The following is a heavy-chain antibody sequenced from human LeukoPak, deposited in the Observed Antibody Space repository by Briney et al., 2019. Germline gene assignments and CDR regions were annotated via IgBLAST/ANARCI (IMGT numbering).Heavy chain of an antibody. CDR2: ISGSRGTT. V-gene: IGHV3-23*01. D-gene: IGHD6-19*01. CDR3: AKERTGGWPFDY. Sequence: GGSLRLSCPVSGFTFSSYAMSWVRQAPGKGLEWVSGISGSRGTTYYADSVKGRLTISRDNSKNTLYLQMNSLRADDTAVYYCAKERTGGWPFDYWGQGTLVTVSS. CDR1: GFTFSSYA. J-gene: IGHJ4*02.